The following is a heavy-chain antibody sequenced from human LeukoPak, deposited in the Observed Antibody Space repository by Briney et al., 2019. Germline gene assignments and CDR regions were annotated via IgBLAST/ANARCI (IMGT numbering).Heavy chain of an antibody. Sequence: KPSETLSLTCAVYGGSFSGYYWSWIRQPPGKGLEWIGEINHSGSTNYNPSLKSRVTISVATSKNQFSLKLSFVTAADTAVYYCARVRSQWEINTTHFDYWGQRTLVTASS. CDR3: ARVRSQWEINTTHFDY. V-gene: IGHV4-34*01. CDR1: GGSFSGYY. D-gene: IGHD1-26*01. CDR2: INHSGST. J-gene: IGHJ4*02.